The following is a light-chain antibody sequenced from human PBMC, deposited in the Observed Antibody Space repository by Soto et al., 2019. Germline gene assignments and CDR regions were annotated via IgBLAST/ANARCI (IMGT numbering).Light chain of an antibody. Sequence: DIQMTQSPFSLSASVGDRVTIPCQASQDITNYLNWYQQKPGKAPNLLIYGASNLETGVPSRFSGSGSGTDFTFTISSLQAEDIGTYFCQQYDSVFTFGQGTRLEIK. V-gene: IGKV1-33*01. CDR1: QDITNY. J-gene: IGKJ5*01. CDR3: QQYDSVFT. CDR2: GAS.